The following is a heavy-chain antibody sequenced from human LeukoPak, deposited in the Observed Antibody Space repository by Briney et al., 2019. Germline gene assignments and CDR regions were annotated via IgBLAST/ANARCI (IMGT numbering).Heavy chain of an antibody. CDR1: GFTFSSYA. D-gene: IGHD3-10*01. J-gene: IGHJ4*02. Sequence: GGSLRLSCAASGFTFSSYAMSWVRQAPGKGLEWVSAISGSGGSTYYADSVKGRFTISRDNSKNTLYLQMNSLRAEDTAVYYCAKKFAPPRVSNYGSGSYPDYWGQGTLVTVSS. V-gene: IGHV3-23*01. CDR3: AKKFAPPRVSNYGSGSYPDY. CDR2: ISGSGGST.